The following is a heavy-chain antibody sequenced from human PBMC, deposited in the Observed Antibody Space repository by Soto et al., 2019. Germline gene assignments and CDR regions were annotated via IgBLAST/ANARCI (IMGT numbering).Heavy chain of an antibody. CDR1: GFTFSSYG. D-gene: IGHD3-10*01. CDR2: IWYDGSNK. Sequence: GGSLRLSCAASGFTFSSYGMHWVRQAPGKGLEWVAVIWYDGSNKYYADSVKGRFTISRDNSKNTLYLQMNSLRAEDTAVYYCARDSFYYYGSGSYSGVFDYWGQGTLVTVSS. CDR3: ARDSFYYYGSGSYSGVFDY. V-gene: IGHV3-33*01. J-gene: IGHJ4*02.